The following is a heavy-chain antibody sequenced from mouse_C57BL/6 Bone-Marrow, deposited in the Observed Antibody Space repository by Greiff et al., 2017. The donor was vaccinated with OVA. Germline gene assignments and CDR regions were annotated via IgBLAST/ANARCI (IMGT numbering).Heavy chain of an antibody. CDR3: ARRGGSKGFAY. CDR1: GYAFSSYW. V-gene: IGHV1-80*01. CDR2: IYPGDGDT. Sequence: VQLVESGAELVKPGASVKISCKASGYAFSSYWMNWVKQRTGKGLEWIGQIYPGDGDTNYNGKFKGKATLTADKSSSTAYMQLSSLTSEDSAVYFCARRGGSKGFAYWGQGTLVTVSA. J-gene: IGHJ3*01.